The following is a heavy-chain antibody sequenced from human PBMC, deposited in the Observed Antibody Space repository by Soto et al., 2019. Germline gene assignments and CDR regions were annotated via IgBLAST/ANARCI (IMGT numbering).Heavy chain of an antibody. CDR1: GFTFSSYA. V-gene: IGHV3-23*01. Sequence: GGSLRLSCAASGFTFSSYAMSWVRQAPGKGLEWVSAISGSGGSTYYADSVKGRFTISRENSKNTLYLQMNSLRAEDTAVYYCAKDGEQPVGYYFDYWDQGTQVTVSS. D-gene: IGHD3-3*01. J-gene: IGHJ4*02. CDR2: ISGSGGST. CDR3: AKDGEQPVGYYFDY.